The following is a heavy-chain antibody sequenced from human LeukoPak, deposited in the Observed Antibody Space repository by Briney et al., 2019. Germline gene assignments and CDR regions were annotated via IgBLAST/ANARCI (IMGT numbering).Heavy chain of an antibody. CDR3: ARVSTIVRGAPYYGMDV. J-gene: IGHJ6*02. Sequence: GASVKVSCKASGGTFSSYAISWVRQAPGQGLEWMGRIIPIFGIANYAQKFQGRVTITADKSTSTAYMELSSLRSEDTAVYYCARVSTIVRGAPYYGMDVWGQGTTVTVSS. V-gene: IGHV1-69*04. CDR1: GGTFSSYA. D-gene: IGHD3-10*01. CDR2: IIPIFGIA.